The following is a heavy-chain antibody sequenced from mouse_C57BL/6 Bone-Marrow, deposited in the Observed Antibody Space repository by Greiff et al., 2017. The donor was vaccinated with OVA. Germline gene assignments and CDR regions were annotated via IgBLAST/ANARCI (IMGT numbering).Heavy chain of an antibody. CDR1: GYTFTSYG. Sequence: VQLVESGAELARPGASVKLSCKASGYTFTSYGISWVKQRTGQGLEWIGEISPRSGNTYYNEKFKGKATLTADKSSSTAYMELRSLTSEDSAVYFCEGGYYDYFDYWGQGTTLTVSS. J-gene: IGHJ2*01. CDR3: EGGYYDYFDY. D-gene: IGHD2-3*01. CDR2: ISPRSGNT. V-gene: IGHV1-81*01.